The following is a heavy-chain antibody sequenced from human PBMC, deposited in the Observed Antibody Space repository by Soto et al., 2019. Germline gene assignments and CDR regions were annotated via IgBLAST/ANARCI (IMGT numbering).Heavy chain of an antibody. CDR3: ARGFTYYDFWSGWLSPEDYYAMDV. CDR2: IKQDGSEK. V-gene: IGHV3-7*01. J-gene: IGHJ6*02. D-gene: IGHD3-3*01. CDR1: GSSFSRYW. Sequence: GGSLRLSCAASGSSFSRYWMSWVRQAPGKGLEWVGNIKQDGSEKYYVNSVKGRFTISRDNAKNSLFLQMSSLRAEDTAVYYCARGFTYYDFWSGWLSPEDYYAMDVWGQGTTVTVSS.